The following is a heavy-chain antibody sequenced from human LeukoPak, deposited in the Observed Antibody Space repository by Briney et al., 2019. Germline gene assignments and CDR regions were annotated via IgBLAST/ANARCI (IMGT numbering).Heavy chain of an antibody. CDR2: VSPYNGNT. V-gene: IGHV1-18*01. J-gene: IGHJ3*01. CDR1: GYSFTTYS. D-gene: IGHD3-22*01. Sequence: ASVKVSCKASGYSFTTYSITWVRQAPGQGLEWMGWVSPYNGNTNYAQHLQGRVTMTTDTSTTTAYLELRSLRSDDTAIYYCAREWGHYYDAWGQGTMVTVSS. CDR3: AREWGHYYDA.